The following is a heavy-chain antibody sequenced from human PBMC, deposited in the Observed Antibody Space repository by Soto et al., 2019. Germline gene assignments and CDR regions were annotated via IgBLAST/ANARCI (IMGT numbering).Heavy chain of an antibody. J-gene: IGHJ6*02. V-gene: IGHV1-46*01. D-gene: IGHD2-2*01. CDR3: ASAEDCISTSCYSEAYYYGMDV. Sequence: GASVKVSCKASGYTFTSYYMHWVRQAPGQGLEWMGIINPSGGSTSYAQKFQGRVTMTRDTSTSTVYMELSSLRSEDTAVYYCASAEDCISTSCYSEAYYYGMDVWGQGTTVTVSS. CDR1: GYTFTSYY. CDR2: INPSGGST.